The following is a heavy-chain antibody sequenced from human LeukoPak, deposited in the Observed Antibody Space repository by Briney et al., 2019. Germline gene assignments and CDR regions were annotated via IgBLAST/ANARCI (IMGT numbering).Heavy chain of an antibody. CDR1: GFTFSSYA. CDR3: AKDPYGYNSYYFDY. Sequence: AGGSLRLSCAASGFTFSSYAMSWVRQAPEKGLEWVSAISSSGGSTYYADSVKGRFTISRDNSKNTLYLQMNSLRVEDTAVYYCAKDPYGYNSYYFDYWGQGTLGTVSS. CDR2: ISSSGGST. D-gene: IGHD5-24*01. V-gene: IGHV3-23*01. J-gene: IGHJ4*02.